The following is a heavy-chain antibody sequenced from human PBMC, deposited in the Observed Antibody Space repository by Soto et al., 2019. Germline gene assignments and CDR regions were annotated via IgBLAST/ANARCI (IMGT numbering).Heavy chain of an antibody. CDR2: IYWDDDK. Sequence: QITLNESGPTVVRPTETLTLTCRFSGFSLTTSGVGVGWIRQSPGKAPEWLALIYWDDDKRYSASLKSRLTITKDTSKNKVVLTVSDLAPTDTATYYCPHRVLRTVFGLVTTTAIYFDFWGQGTPVAVSS. CDR1: GFSLTTSGVG. J-gene: IGHJ4*02. CDR3: PHRVLRTVFGLVTTTAIYFDF. V-gene: IGHV2-5*02. D-gene: IGHD3-3*01.